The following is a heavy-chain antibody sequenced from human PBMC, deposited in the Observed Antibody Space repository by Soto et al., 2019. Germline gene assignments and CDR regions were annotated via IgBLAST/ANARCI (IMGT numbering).Heavy chain of an antibody. V-gene: IGHV4-59*08. CDR1: GGSINSYY. CDR2: IYDSGST. Sequence: QVQLQESGPGLVKPSETLSLTCTVSGGSINSYYWSWIRQPPGKGLEWIGYIYDSGSTNYNPSLKSCVTRSVDTSKNQFSLKLSSVTAADTAVYYCARQSAYCSGWYPDWGQGTLVTVSS. D-gene: IGHD6-19*01. CDR3: ARQSAYCSGWYPD. J-gene: IGHJ4*02.